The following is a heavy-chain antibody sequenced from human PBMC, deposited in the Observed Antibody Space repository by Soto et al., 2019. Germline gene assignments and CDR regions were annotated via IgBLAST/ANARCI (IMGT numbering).Heavy chain of an antibody. V-gene: IGHV3-23*01. CDR3: AKDESNSNPLYYFDY. Sequence: GWSLRLSCWASVFTFSIYAMTWCRQAPGKGLEWVSSISATSSNTYYADSVKGRFTISRDNSKNTLFLHMNSLRAEDTALYYCAKDESNSNPLYYFDYWGQGTLVTVSS. CDR1: VFTFSIYA. CDR2: ISATSSNT. D-gene: IGHD3-22*01. J-gene: IGHJ4*02.